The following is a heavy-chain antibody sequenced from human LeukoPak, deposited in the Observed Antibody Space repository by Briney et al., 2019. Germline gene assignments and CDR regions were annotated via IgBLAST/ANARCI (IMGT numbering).Heavy chain of an antibody. CDR1: GYTLTELS. D-gene: IGHD3-22*01. V-gene: IGHV1-24*01. J-gene: IGHJ5*02. Sequence: RASVKVSCKVSGYTLTELSMHWVRQAPGKGLEWMGGFDPEDCETIYAQKFQGRVTMTEDTSTDTAYMELSSLRSEDTAVYYCATAEVYDSSGYYYVWFDPWGQGTLVTVSS. CDR3: ATAEVYDSSGYYYVWFDP. CDR2: FDPEDCET.